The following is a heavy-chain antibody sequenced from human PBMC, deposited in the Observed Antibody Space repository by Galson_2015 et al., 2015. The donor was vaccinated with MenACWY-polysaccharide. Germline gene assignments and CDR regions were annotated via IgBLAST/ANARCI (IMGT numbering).Heavy chain of an antibody. CDR1: GFTFRAYD. D-gene: IGHD3-10*01. Sequence: SLRLSCAISGFTFRAYDFHWVRQAPGKGLQWVAIVSYNGDKKNYSDSLKGRFTVSRDNIKNTLYLEMRSLKTDDTAVYYCARGTPPVRGLIDDAFDLWGQGTTVIVSS. CDR2: VSYNGDKK. CDR3: ARGTPPVRGLIDDAFDL. J-gene: IGHJ3*01. V-gene: IGHV3-30-3*01.